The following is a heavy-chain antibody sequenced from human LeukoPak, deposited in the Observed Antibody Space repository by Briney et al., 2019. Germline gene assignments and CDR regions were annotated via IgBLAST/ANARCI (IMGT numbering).Heavy chain of an antibody. V-gene: IGHV4-4*07. Sequence: PSETLSLTCTVSGGSISSYYWSWLRQPAGKGLEWIGRIYTSGSTNYNPSLKSRVTMSVDTSKNQFSLKLSSVTAADTAVYYCARELAAVANYYYYYYVDVWGKGTTVTVSS. D-gene: IGHD6-19*01. CDR3: ARELAAVANYYYYYYVDV. CDR1: GGSISSYY. J-gene: IGHJ6*03. CDR2: IYTSGST.